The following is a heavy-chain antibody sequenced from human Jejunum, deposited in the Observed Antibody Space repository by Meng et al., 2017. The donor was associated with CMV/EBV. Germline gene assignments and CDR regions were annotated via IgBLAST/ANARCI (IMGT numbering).Heavy chain of an antibody. J-gene: IGHJ4*02. Sequence: FSAHYMTWVGQAPGKGLEWISYISHTGFTKYYADSVKRRFTISRDNANNALYLQMDSLGGEDSGVYYCARGGVHIGSYLGSDYFDSWGQGALVTVSS. CDR3: ARGGVHIGSYLGSDYFDS. V-gene: IGHV3-11*04. CDR1: FSAHY. CDR2: ISHTGFTK. D-gene: IGHD1-26*01.